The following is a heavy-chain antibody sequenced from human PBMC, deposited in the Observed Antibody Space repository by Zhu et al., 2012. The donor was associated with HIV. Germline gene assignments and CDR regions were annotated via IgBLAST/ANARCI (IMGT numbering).Heavy chain of an antibody. CDR3: ARGRANFDY. CDR1: GDSISNYY. V-gene: IGHV4-4*09. J-gene: IGHJ4*02. CDR2: IYSSESS. Sequence: QVQLQESGPGLMKPSETLSLTCTVSGDSISNYYWSWIRQPPGKGLEWIGYIYSSESSNYNPSLESRVTISLDTSRKQFSLKLTSVTAADTAIYYCARGRANFDYWGQGALVTVVL.